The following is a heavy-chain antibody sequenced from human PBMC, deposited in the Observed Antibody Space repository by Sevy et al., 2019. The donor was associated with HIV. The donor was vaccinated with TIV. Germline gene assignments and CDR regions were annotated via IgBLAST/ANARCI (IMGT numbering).Heavy chain of an antibody. D-gene: IGHD2-2*01. CDR2: INSDGSST. J-gene: IGHJ2*01. Sequence: GGSLRLSCAASGFTFRSYWMHWVRQAPGKGLMWVSRINSDGSSTNYADSVKGRFTIYRDNAKNTLYLQVNSLRAEDTAVYSCARAPSSWYFDLWGRGTLVTVSS. CDR1: GFTFRSYW. V-gene: IGHV3-74*01. CDR3: ARAPSSWYFDL.